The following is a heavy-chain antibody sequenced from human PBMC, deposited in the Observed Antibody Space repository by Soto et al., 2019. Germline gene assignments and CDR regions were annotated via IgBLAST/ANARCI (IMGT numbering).Heavy chain of an antibody. CDR3: AKEVQGRFLEWSTAALTFDY. Sequence: PGGSLRLSCAASGFTFSSYAMSWVRQAPGKGLEWVSAISGSGGSKYYADSVKGRFTISRDISKNTLYLQMNSLRAVDTAVYYCAKEVQGRFLEWSTAALTFDYWGQGT. V-gene: IGHV3-23*01. CDR2: ISGSGGSK. CDR1: GFTFSSYA. D-gene: IGHD3-3*01. J-gene: IGHJ4*02.